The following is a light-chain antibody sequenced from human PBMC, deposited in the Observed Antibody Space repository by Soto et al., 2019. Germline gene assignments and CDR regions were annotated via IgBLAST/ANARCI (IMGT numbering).Light chain of an antibody. Sequence: QSVLTQPPSASGTPGQAVTISCSGSTSNIGTNTVKWYQQVPGSAPKILIYNDVQRPSGVPDRSSGSKSGTSASLVISGLQSEDEADYYCAAWDDSVWVFGGGTKLTVL. CDR2: NDV. CDR3: AAWDDSVWV. CDR1: TSNIGTNT. V-gene: IGLV1-44*01. J-gene: IGLJ3*02.